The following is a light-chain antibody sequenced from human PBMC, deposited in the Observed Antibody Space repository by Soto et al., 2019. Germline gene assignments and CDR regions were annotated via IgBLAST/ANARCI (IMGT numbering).Light chain of an antibody. CDR1: SSDVGVYDF. J-gene: IGLJ2*01. CDR3: SSYTTSTTRV. V-gene: IGLV2-14*03. Sequence: QSALTQPASVSGSPGQSITISCAGTSSDVGVYDFVSWYQQHPGKAPKLLIYDVNNWPAGISNRFSGSKSGNTASLTISGLQAEDEADYYCSSYTTSTTRVFGGGTQLTVL. CDR2: DVN.